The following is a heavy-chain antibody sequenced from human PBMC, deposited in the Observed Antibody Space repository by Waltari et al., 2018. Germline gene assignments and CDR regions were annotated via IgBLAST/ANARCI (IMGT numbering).Heavy chain of an antibody. D-gene: IGHD6-19*01. V-gene: IGHV5-51*01. Sequence: EVQLVQSGAEVKKPGESLKISCKGSGYSFTSYWIGWVRQMPGKGLEWMGIIYPGDSDTRYSPSFQGQVTISADKSINTAYLQWSSLKASDTAMYYCARLLGIAVPDYPYYFDYWGQGTLVTVSS. CDR1: GYSFTSYW. CDR2: IYPGDSDT. CDR3: ARLLGIAVPDYPYYFDY. J-gene: IGHJ4*02.